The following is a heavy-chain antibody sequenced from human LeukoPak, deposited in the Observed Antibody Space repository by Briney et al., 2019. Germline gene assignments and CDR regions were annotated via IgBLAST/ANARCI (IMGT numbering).Heavy chain of an antibody. V-gene: IGHV3-74*01. CDR3: ARDPSAFTGYFDF. Sequence: GGSLRLSCAASGFAFSRYWMHWVRQAPGKGLVWVSRIEGDGSSTTYADYVKGRFTISRDKAKNTLYLQMNRLRAEDTAVYFCARDPSAFTGYFDFWGQGTLVTASS. CDR1: GFAFSRYW. J-gene: IGHJ4*02. CDR2: IEGDGSST.